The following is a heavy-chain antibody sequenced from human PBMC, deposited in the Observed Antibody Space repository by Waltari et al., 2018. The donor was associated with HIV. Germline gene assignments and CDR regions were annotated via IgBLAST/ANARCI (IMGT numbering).Heavy chain of an antibody. Sequence: QVYLVQSGPEVKRPRASVKISCKAYGNTFINFDVTWVTPAPGQGPEWLGWMNPNSGNTASPYIFEERVTMTRDVSTATAYMEMSGLTPEDTAIYYCARNSSGKGNRYFYYGLDVWGQGTPVTV. V-gene: IGHV1-8*02. CDR3: ARNSSGKGNRYFYYGLDV. CDR2: MNPNSGNT. D-gene: IGHD3-22*01. CDR1: GNTFINFD. J-gene: IGHJ6*02.